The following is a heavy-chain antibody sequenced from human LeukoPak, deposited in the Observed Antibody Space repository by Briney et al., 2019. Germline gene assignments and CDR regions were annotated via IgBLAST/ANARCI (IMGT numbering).Heavy chain of an antibody. J-gene: IGHJ4*02. CDR1: GGSISGHY. V-gene: IGHV4-59*11. D-gene: IGHD3-22*01. CDR3: ARLQVPYYDTSGNQYDQAGFDS. Sequence: SETLSLTCSVSGGSISGHYWSWIRQPPGKGLEWIGYVYYTGSTNYNPSLRSRVTMSAHTSKSQFFLKLTSVTAADTAVYYCARLQVPYYDTSGNQYDQAGFDSWGQGALVTVSS. CDR2: VYYTGST.